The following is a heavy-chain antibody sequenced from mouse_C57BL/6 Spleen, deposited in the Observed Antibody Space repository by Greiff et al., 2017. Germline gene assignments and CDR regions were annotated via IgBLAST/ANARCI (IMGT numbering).Heavy chain of an antibody. CDR3: ARHGDYDAIFAY. CDR1: GFTFSDYY. CDR2: ISNGGGST. J-gene: IGHJ3*01. D-gene: IGHD2-4*01. V-gene: IGHV5-12*01. Sequence: EVQGVESGGGLVQPGGSLKLSCAASGFTFSDYYMYWVRQTPEKRLEWVAYISNGGGSTYYPDTVKGRFTISRDNAKNTLYLQMSRLKSEDTAMYYCARHGDYDAIFAYWGQGTLVTVSA.